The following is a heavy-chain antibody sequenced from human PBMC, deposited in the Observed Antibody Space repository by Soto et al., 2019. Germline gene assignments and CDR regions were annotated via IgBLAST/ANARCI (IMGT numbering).Heavy chain of an antibody. J-gene: IGHJ4*02. CDR2: ISYSGSSK. Sequence: GGSLRLSCAASGFTFTSHSMHWVRQAPGRGLEWVAVISYSGSSKYYADSVKGRFTISRDNSKNTLYLQINSLRGDDTAVYYCARESIYGPNGEWGQGTLVTVSS. CDR1: GFTFTSHS. CDR3: ARESIYGPNGE. V-gene: IGHV3-30-3*01. D-gene: IGHD3-3*02.